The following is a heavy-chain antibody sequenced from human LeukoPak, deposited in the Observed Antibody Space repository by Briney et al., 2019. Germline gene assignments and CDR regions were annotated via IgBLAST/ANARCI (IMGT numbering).Heavy chain of an antibody. V-gene: IGHV4-38-2*02. Sequence: SETLSLTCAVSGYSISSGYYWGWFRQPPGKGLEWIGSIYHSGSTYYNPSLKSRVTISVDTSKNQFSLKLSSVTAADTAVYYCARDEGYDTPGGWGQGTLVTVSS. CDR3: ARDEGYDTPGG. D-gene: IGHD3-9*01. CDR1: GYSISSGYY. J-gene: IGHJ4*02. CDR2: IYHSGST.